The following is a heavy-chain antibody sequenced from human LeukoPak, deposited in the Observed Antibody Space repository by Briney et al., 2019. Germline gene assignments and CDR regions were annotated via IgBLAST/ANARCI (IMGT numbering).Heavy chain of an antibody. CDR3: ARLHGSGSYYARSQYYFDY. V-gene: IGHV4-34*01. CDR1: GGSFSGYY. D-gene: IGHD3-10*01. CDR2: INHSGSI. Sequence: PSETLSLTCAVYGGSFSGYYWSWIRQPPGKGLEWIGEINHSGSINYNPSLKSRVTISVDTSKNQFSLKLSSVTAADTAVYYCARLHGSGSYYARSQYYFDYWGQGTLVTVSS. J-gene: IGHJ4*02.